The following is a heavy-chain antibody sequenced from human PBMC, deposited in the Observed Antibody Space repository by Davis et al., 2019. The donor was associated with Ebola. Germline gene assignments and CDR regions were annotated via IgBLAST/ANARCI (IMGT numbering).Heavy chain of an antibody. CDR3: ARVYGPVYYYGMDV. CDR2: IYSGGST. V-gene: IGHV3-66*01. D-gene: IGHD4-17*01. J-gene: IGHJ6*02. Sequence: GESLKISCAASGFTVSSNHMSWVRQAPGEGLEWVSLIYSGGSTYYADSVKGRFTISRDNSKNTLYLQMGSLRAEDMAVYYCARVYGPVYYYGMDVWGQGTTVTVSS. CDR1: GFTVSSNH.